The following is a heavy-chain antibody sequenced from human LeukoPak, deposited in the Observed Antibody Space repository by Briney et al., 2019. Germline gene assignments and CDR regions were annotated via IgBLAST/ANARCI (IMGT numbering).Heavy chain of an antibody. CDR1: GGFVSPYY. CDR3: ARERGGEDIVVVPANNWFDP. D-gene: IGHD2-2*01. Sequence: SETLSLTCTVSGGFVSPYYWSWIRQPAGKGLEWIGRIYTRGSTNHNPSLKSRVTMSVDPSKNQFSLKLSSVTAAATAVYYCARERGGEDIVVVPANNWFDPWGQGTLVTVSS. CDR2: IYTRGST. V-gene: IGHV4-4*07. J-gene: IGHJ5*02.